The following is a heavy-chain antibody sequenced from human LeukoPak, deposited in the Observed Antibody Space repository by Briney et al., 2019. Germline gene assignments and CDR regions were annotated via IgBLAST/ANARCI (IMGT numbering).Heavy chain of an antibody. CDR3: ARSQDGSGSYFYYFYIDV. V-gene: IGHV3-66*01. CDR1: GFTVSSNY. Sequence: GGSLRLSCAASGFTVSSNYMSWVRQAPGKGLEWVSIFYRGGSTYYADSVKGRLTVSRDNSKSIFYLQMNSLRAEDTAVYYCARSQDGSGSYFYYFYIDVWGKGTTV. J-gene: IGHJ6*03. D-gene: IGHD3-10*01. CDR2: FYRGGST.